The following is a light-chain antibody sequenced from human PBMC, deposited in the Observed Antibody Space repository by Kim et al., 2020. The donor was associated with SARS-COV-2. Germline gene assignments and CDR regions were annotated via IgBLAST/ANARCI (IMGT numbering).Light chain of an antibody. CDR3: QQSYNAPLT. J-gene: IGKJ4*01. CDR1: QSISSY. Sequence: DIQMTQSPSSLSASVGDRVTITCRASQSISSYLNWYQQRPGKAPKFLIYETSNLQVGVPSRFRGSGSGTDFTLTITSLQPEDFATYYCQQSYNAPLTFGGGTKVDIK. V-gene: IGKV1-39*01. CDR2: ETS.